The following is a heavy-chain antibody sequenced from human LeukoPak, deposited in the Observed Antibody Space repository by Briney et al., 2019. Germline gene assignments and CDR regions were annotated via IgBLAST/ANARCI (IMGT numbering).Heavy chain of an antibody. D-gene: IGHD3-10*01. Sequence: PSETLSLTCTVSGGSISSYYWSWIRQPPGKGLEWIGYIYYSGSTNYNPSLKSRVTISVDTSKNQFSLKLSSVTAADTAVYYCARSRRLWFGGLSPSRFLDYWGRGTLVTVSS. V-gene: IGHV4-59*08. CDR1: GGSISSYY. J-gene: IGHJ4*02. CDR2: IYYSGST. CDR3: ARSRRLWFGGLSPSRFLDY.